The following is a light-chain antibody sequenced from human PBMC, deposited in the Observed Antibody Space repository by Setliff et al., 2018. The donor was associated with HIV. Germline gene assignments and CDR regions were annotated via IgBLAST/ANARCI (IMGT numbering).Light chain of an antibody. Sequence: EIVLTQAPATRALSPGEKATLSCRASQRVNRVLAWYRQKPGQAPRLLSDEAYPRATGIPARFSGSGSGTDVTLTXXSLDPEDSAIYXXQQRHSWPITFGQGTRLEIK. J-gene: IGKJ5*01. CDR3: QQRHSWPIT. V-gene: IGKV3-11*01. CDR2: EAY. CDR1: QRVNRV.